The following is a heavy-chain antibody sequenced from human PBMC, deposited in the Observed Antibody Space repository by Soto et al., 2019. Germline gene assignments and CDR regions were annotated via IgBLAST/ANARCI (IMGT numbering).Heavy chain of an antibody. CDR2: TSSDGSKE. CDR3: ARAEYPSGWYFMGIDY. Sequence: QVQMVESGGGVVQPGKSLRLSCAASGFTLSSFAMHWVRQAPAKGLEWVAVTSSDGSKEYYADSVKGRFTISRDNSKNTLYLQMNSLRADDTAVFYCARAEYPSGWYFMGIDYWGQGTLVTVSS. D-gene: IGHD6-19*01. CDR1: GFTLSSFA. V-gene: IGHV3-30*04. J-gene: IGHJ4*02.